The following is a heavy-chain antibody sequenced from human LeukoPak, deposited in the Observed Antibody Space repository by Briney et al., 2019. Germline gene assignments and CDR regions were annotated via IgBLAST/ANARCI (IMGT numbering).Heavy chain of an antibody. CDR3: ARAGDAFDI. V-gene: IGHV3-33*01. Sequence: GGSLRLSRAASGFTFSSFGMQWVRQAPGKGLEWVAVIWYDGSDKYYMESVKGRFTISRDNSKNTLYLQMNSLRVEDTAIYYCARAGDAFDIWGRGTMVTVSS. CDR2: IWYDGSDK. CDR1: GFTFSSFG. J-gene: IGHJ3*02.